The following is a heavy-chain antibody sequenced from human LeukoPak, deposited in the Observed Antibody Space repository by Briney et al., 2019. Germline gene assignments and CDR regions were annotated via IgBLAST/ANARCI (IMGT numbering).Heavy chain of an antibody. CDR1: GDSISSSSYY. V-gene: IGHV4-39*01. Sequence: SETLSLTCTISGDSISSSSYYWGWIRQCPGRGLEWIGTIYYSGSTYYNASLKSRLFISIDTSNNQFSLRLSFVTAADTAVYYCARRRYYDSTGYLDWGQGTLITVSS. D-gene: IGHD3-22*01. CDR2: IYYSGST. CDR3: ARRRYYDSTGYLD. J-gene: IGHJ1*01.